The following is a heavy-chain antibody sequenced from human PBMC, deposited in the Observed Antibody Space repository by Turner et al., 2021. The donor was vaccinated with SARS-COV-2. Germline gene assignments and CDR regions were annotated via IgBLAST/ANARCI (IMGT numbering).Heavy chain of an antibody. D-gene: IGHD3-10*01. CDR2: IHYSGST. CDR3: ARVRTVTCITTTCLPSDAFDL. Sequence: QLQLQDSGPGLVQPSETLSLPCTVSGVSLTTSVYSWGWIRRPPGKGLEWIGSIHYSGSTYYNPSLESRVTISVDTSKNQFSLKLTSVTAADTAVYYCARVRTVTCITTTCLPSDAFDLWGQGTMVPVSS. J-gene: IGHJ3*01. V-gene: IGHV4-39*01. CDR1: GVSLTTSVYS.